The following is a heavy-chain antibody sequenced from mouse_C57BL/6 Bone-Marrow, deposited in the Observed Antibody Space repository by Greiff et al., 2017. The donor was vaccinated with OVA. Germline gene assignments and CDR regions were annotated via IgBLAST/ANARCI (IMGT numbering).Heavy chain of an antibody. CDR1: GYTFTSYG. CDR2: IYPRSGNT. D-gene: IGHD2-5*01. V-gene: IGHV1-81*01. J-gene: IGHJ3*01. CDR3: ARDSNYVAWFAY. Sequence: VQLVESGAELARPGASVKLSCKASGYTFTSYGISWVKQRTGQGLEWIGEIYPRSGNTYYNEKFKGKATLTADKSSSTAYMELRSLTSEDSAVYFCARDSNYVAWFAYWGQGTLVTVSA.